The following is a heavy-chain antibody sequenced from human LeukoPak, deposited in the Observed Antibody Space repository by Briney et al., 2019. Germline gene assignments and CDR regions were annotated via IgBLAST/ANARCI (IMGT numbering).Heavy chain of an antibody. Sequence: ASVKVSCKTSGYTFASYGISWVRQAPGQGLEWMGWISGYNGNTKYAQKFQGRVTMTTDTSTSTAYMELRSLRYDDTAVYYCAKPRGYSYGGFDYWGQGTLVTVSS. D-gene: IGHD5-18*01. CDR1: GYTFASYG. J-gene: IGHJ4*02. CDR3: AKPRGYSYGGFDY. V-gene: IGHV1-18*01. CDR2: ISGYNGNT.